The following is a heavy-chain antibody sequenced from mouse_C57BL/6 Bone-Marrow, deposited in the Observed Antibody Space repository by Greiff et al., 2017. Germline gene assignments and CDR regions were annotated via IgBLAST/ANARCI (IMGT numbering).Heavy chain of an antibody. CDR2: FHPYNDDT. J-gene: IGHJ1*03. CDR1: GYTFTTYP. V-gene: IGHV1-47*01. Sequence: QVQLKESGAELVKPGASVKMSCKASGYTFTTYPIEWMKQNHGKSLEWIGNFHPYNDDTKYNEKFKGKATLTVEKASSTVYLELSRLTSDDSAVYYCARGMVLRYPSYWYFDVWGTGTTVTVSS. CDR3: ARGMVLRYPSYWYFDV. D-gene: IGHD1-1*01.